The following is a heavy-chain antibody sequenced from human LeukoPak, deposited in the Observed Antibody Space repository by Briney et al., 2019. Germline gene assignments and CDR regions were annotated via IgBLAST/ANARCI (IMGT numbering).Heavy chain of an antibody. CDR2: INPSGGST. Sequence: ASVKVSCKASGYTFTNYYIHWVRQAPGQGLEWMGIINPSGGSTTYAQKFQGRVTMTRDTSTSTVYMELSSLRSEDTAVYYCARDFSPIRTQYKYGYHFDYWGQGTLVTVSS. CDR1: GYTFTNYY. CDR3: ARDFSPIRTQYKYGYHFDY. V-gene: IGHV1-46*01. D-gene: IGHD5-18*01. J-gene: IGHJ4*02.